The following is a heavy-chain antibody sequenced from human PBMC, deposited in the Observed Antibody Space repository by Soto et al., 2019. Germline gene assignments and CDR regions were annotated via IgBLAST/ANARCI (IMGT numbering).Heavy chain of an antibody. CDR3: ARQLVMTVREVLMGPGDVFDI. CDR1: GYNFSNFW. D-gene: IGHD3-10*01. CDR2: IYSGDSDT. V-gene: IGHV5-51*01. J-gene: IGHJ3*02. Sequence: EVQLVQSGAEVKKPGESLKISCKGSGYNFSNFWIAWVRQMPVKGLEWMGIIYSGDSDTTSSPSFQGQVTISVDKSISTAYLQWNSLKASDTAVYYCARQLVMTVREVLMGPGDVFDIWGQGTMVNV.